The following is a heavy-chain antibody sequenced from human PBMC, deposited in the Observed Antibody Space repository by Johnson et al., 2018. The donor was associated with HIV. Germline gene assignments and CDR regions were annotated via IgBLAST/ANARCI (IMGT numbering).Heavy chain of an antibody. Sequence: VQLVESGGGVVQPGRSLRLSCAASGFTFSNYAMHWVRQAPGKGLEWVSAISSSGGSTYYADSVKGRFTISRDNSKNTLHLQMNSLRAEDTAVYYCANYAGLGAFDIWGQGTMVTVSS. CDR2: ISSSGGST. D-gene: IGHD4-17*01. J-gene: IGHJ3*02. CDR1: GFTFSNYA. V-gene: IGHV3-23*04. CDR3: ANYAGLGAFDI.